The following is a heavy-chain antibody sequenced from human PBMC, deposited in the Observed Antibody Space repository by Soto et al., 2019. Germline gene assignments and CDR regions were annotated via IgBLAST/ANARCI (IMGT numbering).Heavy chain of an antibody. J-gene: IGHJ4*02. CDR2: IYPGDSYT. D-gene: IGHD2-2*01. CDR1: VNSFSSHW. V-gene: IGHV5-51*01. Sequence: GASLNISCKGSVNSFSSHWISWARQMPVKGLEWMGRIYPGDSYTRYSPSFQGQVTISADKSITTAYLPWNSLKASDTAMYYCARAPPAGRWGQGTLVTVSS. CDR3: ARAPPAGR.